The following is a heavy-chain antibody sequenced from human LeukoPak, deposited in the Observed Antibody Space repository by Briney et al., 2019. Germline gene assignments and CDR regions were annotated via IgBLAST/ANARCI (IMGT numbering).Heavy chain of an antibody. CDR1: GYTFTNYT. CDR2: IIPIFGTA. Sequence: ASVKVSCKASGYTFTNYTLNWVRQAPGQGLEWMGGIIPIFGTANYAQKFQGRVTITADESTSTAYMELSSLRSEDTAVYYCARGSYGYQFDYWGQGTLVTVSS. D-gene: IGHD5-18*01. CDR3: ARGSYGYQFDY. J-gene: IGHJ4*02. V-gene: IGHV1-69*13.